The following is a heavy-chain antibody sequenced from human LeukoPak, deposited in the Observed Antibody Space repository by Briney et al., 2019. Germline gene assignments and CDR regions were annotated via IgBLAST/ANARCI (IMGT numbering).Heavy chain of an antibody. Sequence: GGSLRLSCAASGFTFSRNSMHWVRQAPGKGLDWVSSIDSSSTYIYYAESVKGRFTISRDNAKNSLYLQMNSLRAEDAAVYYCARDGQLERRAFDIWGQGTMVTVSS. J-gene: IGHJ3*02. CDR3: ARDGQLERRAFDI. D-gene: IGHD1-1*01. CDR2: IDSSSTYI. V-gene: IGHV3-21*01. CDR1: GFTFSRNS.